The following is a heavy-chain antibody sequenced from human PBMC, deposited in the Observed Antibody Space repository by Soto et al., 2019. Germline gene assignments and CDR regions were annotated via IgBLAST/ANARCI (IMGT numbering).Heavy chain of an antibody. D-gene: IGHD6-13*01. CDR1: GFTFSSYA. J-gene: IGHJ4*02. CDR2: ISGSGGST. CDR3: AKDLYKGVAAADY. Sequence: HPGGSLRLSCAASGFTFSSYAMSWVRQAPGKGLEWVSAISGSGGSTYYADSVKGRFTISRDNSKNTLYLQMNSLRAEDTAVYYCAKDLYKGVAAADYWGQGTLVTVSS. V-gene: IGHV3-23*01.